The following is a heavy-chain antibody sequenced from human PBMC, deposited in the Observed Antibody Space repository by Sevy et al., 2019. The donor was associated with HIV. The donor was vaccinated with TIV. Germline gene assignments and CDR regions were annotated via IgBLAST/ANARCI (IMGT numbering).Heavy chain of an antibody. Sequence: GGSLRLSCAASGFTFSSYAMTWVRQAPGKGLEWVAVIWYDGSNKYYADSVKGRFTISRDNSKNTLYLQMNSLRAEDTAVYYCARDPSGSGMDVWGQGTTVTVSS. CDR1: GFTFSSYA. D-gene: IGHD2-15*01. CDR2: IWYDGSNK. CDR3: ARDPSGSGMDV. V-gene: IGHV3-33*08. J-gene: IGHJ6*02.